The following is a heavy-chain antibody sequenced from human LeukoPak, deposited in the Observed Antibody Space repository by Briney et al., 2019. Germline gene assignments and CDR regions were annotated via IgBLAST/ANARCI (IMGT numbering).Heavy chain of an antibody. CDR2: IYHSGST. J-gene: IGHJ4*02. CDR3: ARGGGYASPIGY. Sequence: SETLSLTCALSGGSISTYYWSWIRQPPGKGLEWVGYIYHSGSTNYNPSLKSRVTISVDTSKNQFSLKLSSVTAADTAVYYCARGGGYASPIGYWGQGALVTVSS. V-gene: IGHV4-59*01. CDR1: GGSISTYY. D-gene: IGHD5-12*01.